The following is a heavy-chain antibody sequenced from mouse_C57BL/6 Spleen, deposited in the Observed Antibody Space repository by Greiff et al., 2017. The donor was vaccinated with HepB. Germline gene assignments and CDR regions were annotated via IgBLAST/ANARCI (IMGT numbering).Heavy chain of an antibody. CDR1: GYTFTSYW. D-gene: IGHD2-13*01. Sequence: QVQLQQPGTELVKPGASVKLSCKASGYTFTSYWMHWVKQRPGQGLEWIGNINPSNGGTNYNEKFKSKVTLTVDKSSSTAYMQLSSLTSEDSAVYYCARYFDYWGQGTTLTVSFDYWGQGTTLTVSS. CDR3: ARYFDYWGQGTTLTVSFDY. V-gene: IGHV1-53*01. J-gene: IGHJ2*01. CDR2: INPSNGGT.